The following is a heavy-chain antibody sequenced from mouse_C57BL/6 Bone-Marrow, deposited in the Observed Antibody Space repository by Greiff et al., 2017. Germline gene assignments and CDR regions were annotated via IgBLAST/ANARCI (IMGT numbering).Heavy chain of an antibody. D-gene: IGHD2-3*01. J-gene: IGHJ4*01. CDR1: GYTFTDHT. CDR3: ARRGIYDGYYYAMDY. Sequence: VQLQQSDAELVKPGASVKISCKVSGYTFTDHTIHWMKQRPEQGLEWIGYIYPRDGSTKYNEKFKGKATLTADKSSSKAYMQLNSLTSEDSAVYFCARRGIYDGYYYAMDYWGQGTSGTVSS. CDR2: IYPRDGST. V-gene: IGHV1-78*01.